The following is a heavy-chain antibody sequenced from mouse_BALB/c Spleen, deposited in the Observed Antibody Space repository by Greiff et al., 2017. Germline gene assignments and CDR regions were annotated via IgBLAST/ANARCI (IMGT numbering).Heavy chain of an antibody. Sequence: QVQLKQPGAELVMPGASVKMSCKASGYTFTDYWMHWVKQRPGQGLEWIGAIDTSDSYTSYNQKFKGKATLTVDESSSTAYMQLSSLTSEDSAVYYCARDYDYSWFAYWGQGTLVTVSA. D-gene: IGHD2-4*01. CDR2: IDTSDSYT. CDR1: GYTFTDYW. CDR3: ARDYDYSWFAY. J-gene: IGHJ3*01. V-gene: IGHV1-69*01.